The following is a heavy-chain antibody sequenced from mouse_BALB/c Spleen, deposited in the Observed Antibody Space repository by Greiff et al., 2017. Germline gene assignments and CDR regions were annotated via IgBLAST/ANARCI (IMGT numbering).Heavy chain of an antibody. J-gene: IGHJ4*01. CDR3: ARYYYGSSPYAMDY. CDR1: GFTFSSYT. Sequence: EVKLVESGGGLVKPGGSLKLSCAASGFTFSSYTMSWVRQTPEKRLEWVATISSGGGNTYYPDSVKGRFTISRDNAKNNLYLQMSSLRSEDTALYYGARYYYGSSPYAMDYWGQGTSVTVSS. D-gene: IGHD1-1*01. V-gene: IGHV5-9*03. CDR2: ISSGGGNT.